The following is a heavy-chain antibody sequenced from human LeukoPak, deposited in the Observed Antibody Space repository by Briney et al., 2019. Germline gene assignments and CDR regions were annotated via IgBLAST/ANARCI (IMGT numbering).Heavy chain of an antibody. CDR2: ISHSQTT. Sequence: PSPTQSLTCTVAAHSITSGYWACTRQSPGKGPEWIASISHSQTTYSNTSLQGPATLSIDTSKNQFSLKVASLTAADTAVYDCARDPALTFNWFDPWGQGTLVTVSS. CDR3: ARDPALTFNWFDP. J-gene: IGHJ5*02. CDR1: AHSITSGY. V-gene: IGHV4-38-2*02. D-gene: IGHD2-21*02.